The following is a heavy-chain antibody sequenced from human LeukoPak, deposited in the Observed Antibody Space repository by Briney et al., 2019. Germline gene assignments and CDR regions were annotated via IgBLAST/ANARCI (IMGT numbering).Heavy chain of an antibody. CDR1: EFTFSGYT. V-gene: IGHV3-21*01. CDR3: ARETASVVTYCFDP. D-gene: IGHD4-23*01. Sequence: GGSLRLSCAASEFTFSGYTMNWVRQAPGKGLEWVSSISGSSNFIYYADSVKGRFTISRDNAKNSLYLQMNTLRAEDTAVYYCARETASVVTYCFDPWGQGTLVTVSS. CDR2: ISGSSNFI. J-gene: IGHJ5*02.